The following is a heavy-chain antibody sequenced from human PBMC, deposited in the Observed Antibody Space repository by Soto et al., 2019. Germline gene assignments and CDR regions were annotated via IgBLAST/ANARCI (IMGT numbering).Heavy chain of an antibody. Sequence: SETLSLTCTVSGDSITSGDYYWSWVRQPPGKGLEWIGCIFYSGSTYYKASLKSRVTISLDMSRNQFSLKLTSVTAADTAVYYCARAEVAVAGSGWFDAWGHGTRVTVSS. CDR2: IFYSGST. J-gene: IGHJ5*01. D-gene: IGHD6-19*01. V-gene: IGHV4-30-4*01. CDR3: ARAEVAVAGSGWFDA. CDR1: GDSITSGDYY.